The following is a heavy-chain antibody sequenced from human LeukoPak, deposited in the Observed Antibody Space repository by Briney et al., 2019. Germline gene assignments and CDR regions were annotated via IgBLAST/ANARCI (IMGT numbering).Heavy chain of an antibody. D-gene: IGHD5-24*01. CDR2: ITSDGSMT. Sequence: GGSLRLSCAASGFTFSDYWMHWVRQTPGKGLVWVSRITSDGSMTYYADSVKGRFTISRDNAKNTLYLQMNSLRADDTAVYYCARFATIMAPEAYYYGMDVWGQGTTVTVSS. CDR1: GFTFSDYW. J-gene: IGHJ6*02. V-gene: IGHV3-74*01. CDR3: ARFATIMAPEAYYYGMDV.